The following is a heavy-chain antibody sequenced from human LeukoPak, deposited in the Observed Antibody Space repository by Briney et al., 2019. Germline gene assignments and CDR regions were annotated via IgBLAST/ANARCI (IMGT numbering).Heavy chain of an antibody. CDR3: ARLATVPSGGFDY. Sequence: MPSETLSLTCTVSGGSISSSSYYWGWIRQPPGKGLEWIGSIYYSGSTYYNPSLKSRVTISVDTSKNQFSLNLSSVTAAGTAVYYCARLATVPSGGFDYWGQGTLVTVSS. J-gene: IGHJ4*02. CDR2: IYYSGST. V-gene: IGHV4-39*01. D-gene: IGHD4-17*01. CDR1: GGSISSSSYY.